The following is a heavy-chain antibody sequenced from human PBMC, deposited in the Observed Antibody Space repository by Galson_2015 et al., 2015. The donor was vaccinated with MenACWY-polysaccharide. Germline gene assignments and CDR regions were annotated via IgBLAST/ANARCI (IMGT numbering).Heavy chain of an antibody. J-gene: IGHJ4*02. CDR1: GFTFSSYA. V-gene: IGHV3-30*04. CDR2: ISYDGRIK. Sequence: SLRLSCAGSGFTFSSYAMHWVRQAPGKGLEWVAVISYDGRIKYYADSVKGRFTISRDNSKNTLYLQMNSLRAEDTAVYYCASGGPDIVVVPAVDFDYWGQGTLVTVSS. CDR3: ASGGPDIVVVPAVDFDY. D-gene: IGHD2-2*01.